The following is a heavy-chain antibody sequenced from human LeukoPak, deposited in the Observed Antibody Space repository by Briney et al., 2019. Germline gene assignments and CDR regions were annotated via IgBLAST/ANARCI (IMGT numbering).Heavy chain of an antibody. D-gene: IGHD2-15*01. CDR3: ARDHLICSGGSCYSSAFFDY. CDR2: IYTSGST. J-gene: IGHJ4*02. CDR1: GGSISSGSYY. Sequence: SQTLSLTCTVSGGSISSGSYYWSWIRQPAGKGLEWIGRIYTSGSTNYNPSLKSRVTISVDTSKNQFSLKLSSVTAADTAVYYCARDHLICSGGSCYSSAFFDYWGQGTLVTVSS. V-gene: IGHV4-61*02.